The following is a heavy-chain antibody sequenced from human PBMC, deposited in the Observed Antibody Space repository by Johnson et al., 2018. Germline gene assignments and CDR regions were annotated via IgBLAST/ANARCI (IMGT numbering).Heavy chain of an antibody. V-gene: IGHV3-33*01. Sequence: QVQLQESGGGVVQPGRSLRLSCAASGFTFSSYGMHWVRQAPGKGLEWVAVIWYDGSNKYYADSVKGRFTISRDNAKNSLYLQMNSLRAEDTALYYCARAANSSGWYFGAFDIWGQGTMVTVSS. CDR1: GFTFSSYG. J-gene: IGHJ3*02. CDR3: ARAANSSGWYFGAFDI. D-gene: IGHD6-19*01. CDR2: IWYDGSNK.